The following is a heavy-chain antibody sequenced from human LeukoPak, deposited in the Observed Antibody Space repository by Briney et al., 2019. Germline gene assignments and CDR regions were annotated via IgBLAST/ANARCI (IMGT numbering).Heavy chain of an antibody. CDR2: IKPDGTTK. D-gene: IGHD6-13*01. V-gene: IGHV3-7*03. CDR3: ARSIPYGTTWYGRSDY. CDR1: GFPFSSYS. J-gene: IGHJ4*02. Sequence: GESLRLSCAASGFPFSSYSMTWVRQAPGKGLEWVANIKPDGTTKFYVDSVKGRFTISRDNALNSLYLQMNSLRAEDTAIYYCARSIPYGTTWYGRSDYWGQGTLVTVSS.